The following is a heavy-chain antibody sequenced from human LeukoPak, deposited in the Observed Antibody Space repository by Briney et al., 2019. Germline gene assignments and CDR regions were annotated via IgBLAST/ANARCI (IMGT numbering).Heavy chain of an antibody. CDR1: GFTFSSYA. CDR3: ARDRDIVVVVAASLDY. D-gene: IGHD2-15*01. CDR2: ISYDGSNK. V-gene: IGHV3-30-3*01. Sequence: GRSLRLSCAASGFTFSSYAMHWVRQAPGKGLEWVADISYDGSNKYYADSVKGRFTIPRDNSKNTLYLQMNSLRAEDTAVYYCARDRDIVVVVAASLDYWGQGTLVTVSS. J-gene: IGHJ4*02.